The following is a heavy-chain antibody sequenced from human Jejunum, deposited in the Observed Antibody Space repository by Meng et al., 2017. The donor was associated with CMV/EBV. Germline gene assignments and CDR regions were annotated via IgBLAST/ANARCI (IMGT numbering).Heavy chain of an antibody. J-gene: IGHJ1*01. CDR1: GGSISSRAYY. CDR2: IYYSGSI. Sequence: TGSGGSISSRAYYWSWIRQPPGKGLEWIGHIYYSGSIYHNPSLKSRATISLDTSNNQFSLKLSSVTAADTAVYYCARDSSGYFSHIQHWGQGTLVTVSS. V-gene: IGHV4-30-4*01. D-gene: IGHD3-22*01. CDR3: ARDSSGYFSHIQH.